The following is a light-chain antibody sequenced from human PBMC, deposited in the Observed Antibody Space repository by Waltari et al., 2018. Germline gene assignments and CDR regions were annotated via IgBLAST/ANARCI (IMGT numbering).Light chain of an antibody. CDR1: QSINSY. CDR3: QQSYGTPLYT. CDR2: AAS. Sequence: DIHRSHSQSSLSGSVVDGVTGACRASQSINSYLKWYHHKPGKAPKLLIYAASTLQSGVPARFSGSGSGTDFTLTISSLQLEDFATYYCQQSYGTPLYTFGQGTRLEI. J-gene: IGKJ2*01. V-gene: IGKV1-39*01.